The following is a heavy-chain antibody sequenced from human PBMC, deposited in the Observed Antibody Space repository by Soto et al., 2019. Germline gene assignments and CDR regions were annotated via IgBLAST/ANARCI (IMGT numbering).Heavy chain of an antibody. CDR1: GYTFTGYY. J-gene: IGHJ2*01. CDR2: INPNSGDT. D-gene: IGHD3-9*01. V-gene: IGHV1-2*04. Sequence: QVQLVQSGAEVKKPGASVKVSCKASGYTFTGYYMHWVRQAPGQGLEWMGWINPNSGDTNYAQKFQGWVTMTRDTSISTAYMELSRLRSDDTAVYYCARDFRRDYDILTGYYPNWYFDLWGRGTLVTVSS. CDR3: ARDFRRDYDILTGYYPNWYFDL.